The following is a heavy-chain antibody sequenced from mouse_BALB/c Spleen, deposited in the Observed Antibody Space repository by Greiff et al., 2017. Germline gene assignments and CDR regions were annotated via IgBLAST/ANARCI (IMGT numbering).Heavy chain of an antibody. CDR2: ISSGSSTI. J-gene: IGHJ4*01. CDR3: ARRRFYAMDY. Sequence: EVQVVESGGGLVQPGGSRKLSCAASGFTFSSFGMHWVRQAPEKGLEWVAYISSGSSTIYYADTVKGRFTISRDNPKNTLFLQMTSLRSEDTAMYYCARRRFYAMDYWGQGTSVTVSS. V-gene: IGHV5-17*02. CDR1: GFTFSSFG.